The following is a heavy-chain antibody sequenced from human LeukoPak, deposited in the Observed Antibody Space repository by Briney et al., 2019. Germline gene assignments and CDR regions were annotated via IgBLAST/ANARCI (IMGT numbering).Heavy chain of an antibody. J-gene: IGHJ5*02. Sequence: PSETLSLTCIVSGGSLSVYYWSWIRQPPGKGLEWIGYIHYSGSTNYKPSLKSRVTISVDTSKNQFSLNLSSVTAADTAVYYWARYDGSGRGGWLDPWGQGTLVTVSS. CDR3: ARYDGSGRGGWLDP. D-gene: IGHD3-10*01. V-gene: IGHV4-59*01. CDR1: GGSLSVYY. CDR2: IHYSGST.